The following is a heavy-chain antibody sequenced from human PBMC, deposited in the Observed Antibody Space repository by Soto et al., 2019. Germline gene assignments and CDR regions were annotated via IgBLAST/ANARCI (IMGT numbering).Heavy chain of an antibody. V-gene: IGHV3-66*01. D-gene: IGHD2-2*01. CDR3: AREAQSQRLIPYFDY. J-gene: IGHJ4*02. CDR1: GFTVSSNY. CDR2: IYSGGST. Sequence: GGSLRLSCAASGFTVSSNYMSWVRQAPGKGLEWVSVIYSGGSTYYADSVKGRFTISRDNSKNTLYLQMNSLRAEDTAVYYCAREAQSQRLIPYFDYWGQGTLVTVSS.